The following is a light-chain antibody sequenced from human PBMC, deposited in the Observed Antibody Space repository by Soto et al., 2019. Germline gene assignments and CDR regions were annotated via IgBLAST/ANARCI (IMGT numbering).Light chain of an antibody. J-gene: IGLJ2*01. CDR1: NIAIKS. CDR3: QVWDSSSDHRVV. CDR2: DDG. Sequence: SYELTQAPSVSVAPGQTARITCGGNNIAIKSVHWYQQKPGQAPVPVVYDDGDRPSGIPERFSGSNSGNTATLTITRVEAGDEADYHCQVWDSSSDHRVVFGGGTKVTVL. V-gene: IGLV3-21*02.